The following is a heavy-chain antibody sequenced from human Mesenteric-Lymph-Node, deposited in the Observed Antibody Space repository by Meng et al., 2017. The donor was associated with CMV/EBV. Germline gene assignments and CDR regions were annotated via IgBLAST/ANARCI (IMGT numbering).Heavy chain of an antibody. V-gene: IGHV4-34*01. CDR2: INHSGST. Sequence: FRGYSWSGIRQPPGKGLEWIGEINHSGSTNYSPSLKSRLTVSVDTSKNQFSLKLTSVTAADTAVYYCARVKLGGMMGVLIRRGFIVDYWGHGSLVTVSS. CDR3: ARVKLGGMMGVLIRRGFIVDY. CDR1: FRGYS. D-gene: IGHD3-16*01. J-gene: IGHJ4*01.